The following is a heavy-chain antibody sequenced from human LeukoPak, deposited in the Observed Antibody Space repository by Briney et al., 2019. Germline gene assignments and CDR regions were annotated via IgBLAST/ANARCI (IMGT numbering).Heavy chain of an antibody. Sequence: ASVTVSCKASGYLFTNYGISWVRQAPGQGLEWMGGISNYNGNTHYAQKLQGRVTMTTDTSTNTAYMELRSLKSDDTAVYYCVRDRLLGQQLVPSFDYWGQGTLVTVSS. D-gene: IGHD6-13*01. V-gene: IGHV1-18*01. J-gene: IGHJ4*02. CDR2: ISNYNGNT. CDR1: GYLFTNYG. CDR3: VRDRLLGQQLVPSFDY.